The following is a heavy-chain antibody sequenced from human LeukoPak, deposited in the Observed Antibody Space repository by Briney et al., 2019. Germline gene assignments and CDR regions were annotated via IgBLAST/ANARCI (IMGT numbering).Heavy chain of an antibody. CDR2: IWYDGSNK. J-gene: IGHJ4*02. Sequence: GRSLRLSCAASGFTFSSYGMHWVRQAPGKGLEWVAVIWYDGSNKYYADSVKGRFTISRDNSKKALYLQMNSLRAEDTAVYYCARGDTFDYWGQGTLVTVSS. D-gene: IGHD5-18*01. CDR3: ARGDTFDY. V-gene: IGHV3-33*01. CDR1: GFTFSSYG.